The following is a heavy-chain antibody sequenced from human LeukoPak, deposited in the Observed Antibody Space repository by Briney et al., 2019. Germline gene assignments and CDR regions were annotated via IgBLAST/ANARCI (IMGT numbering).Heavy chain of an antibody. Sequence: GGSLRLSCAASGFTFSSYGMHWVRQAPGKGLEWVAFIRYDGSNKYYADSVKGRFTISRDNSKNTLYLQMNSLRAEDTAVYYCAKDSLVPAALFGSNWFDPWGQGTLVTVSS. J-gene: IGHJ5*02. CDR2: IRYDGSNK. V-gene: IGHV3-30*02. CDR1: GFTFSSYG. CDR3: AKDSLVPAALFGSNWFDP. D-gene: IGHD2-2*01.